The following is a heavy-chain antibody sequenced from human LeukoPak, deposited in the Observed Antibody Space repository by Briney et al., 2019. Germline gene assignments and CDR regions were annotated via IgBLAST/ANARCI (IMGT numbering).Heavy chain of an antibody. CDR2: IYGSGANT. CDR3: AKDLGEMATHPGDY. V-gene: IGHV3-23*01. CDR1: GFTFSKYA. J-gene: IGHJ4*02. D-gene: IGHD5-24*01. Sequence: PGGSLSLSCAASGFTFSKYAMTWVRQAPGKGLEWISAIYGSGANTYYADSVKGRFTISRDNSKNTVYLQMNSLRVEDTAVYYCAKDLGEMATHPGDYWGQGTLVTVSS.